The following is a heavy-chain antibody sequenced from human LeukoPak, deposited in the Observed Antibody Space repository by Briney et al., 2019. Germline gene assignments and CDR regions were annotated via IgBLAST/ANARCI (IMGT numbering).Heavy chain of an antibody. D-gene: IGHD5-12*01. CDR2: ISSSSSYI. CDR1: GFTFSSYT. Sequence: GGSLRLSCVVSGFTFSSYTMNWVRQAPGKGLEWVSSISSSSSYIYYADSVKGRFTISRDNAKNSLYLQMNSLRAEDTAVYYCARDVVVSGYDYFGFDYWGQGTLATVSS. J-gene: IGHJ4*02. CDR3: ARDVVVSGYDYFGFDY. V-gene: IGHV3-21*01.